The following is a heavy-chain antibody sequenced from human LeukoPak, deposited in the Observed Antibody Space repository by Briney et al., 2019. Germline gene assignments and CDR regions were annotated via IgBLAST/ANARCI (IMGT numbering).Heavy chain of an antibody. CDR1: GGSISSSNW. CDR2: IYHSGST. CDR3: ARGIVGATYYFDY. D-gene: IGHD1-26*01. J-gene: IGHJ4*02. V-gene: IGHV4-4*02. Sequence: SGTLSLTCAVSGGSISSSNWWSWVRQPPGKGLEWIGEIYHSGSTNYNPSLKSRVTISVDTSKNQFSLKLSSVTAADTAVYYCARGIVGATYYFDYWGQGTLVTVSS.